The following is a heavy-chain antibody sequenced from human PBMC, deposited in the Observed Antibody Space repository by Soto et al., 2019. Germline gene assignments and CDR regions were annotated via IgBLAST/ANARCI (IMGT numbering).Heavy chain of an antibody. CDR1: GGSISEKY. Sequence: SETLSLTCIVSGGSISEKYWNWVRQPPGKGLEWIGLIFANGHTDYNPSLKGRVTMSVDASKNQFSLRLTSMTAADTAVYYCVASLAASGLNWLDPWGRGTLVTVSS. D-gene: IGHD6-13*01. CDR2: IFANGHT. V-gene: IGHV4-4*07. J-gene: IGHJ5*02. CDR3: VASLAASGLNWLDP.